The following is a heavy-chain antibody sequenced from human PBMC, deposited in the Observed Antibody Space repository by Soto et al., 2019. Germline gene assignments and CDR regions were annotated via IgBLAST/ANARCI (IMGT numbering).Heavy chain of an antibody. CDR2: ISGSGGST. D-gene: IGHD3-3*01. J-gene: IGHJ4*02. Sequence: GGSLRLSCAASGFTFSSYAMSWVRQAPGKGPEWVSAISGSGGSTYYADSVKGRFTISRDNSKNTLYLQMNSPRAEDTAVYYCAKSNYDFWSGYFGGPAYFDYWGQGTLVTVSS. V-gene: IGHV3-23*01. CDR3: AKSNYDFWSGYFGGPAYFDY. CDR1: GFTFSSYA.